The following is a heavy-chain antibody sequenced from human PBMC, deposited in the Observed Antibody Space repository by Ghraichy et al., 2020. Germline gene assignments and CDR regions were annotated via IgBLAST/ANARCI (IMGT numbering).Heavy chain of an antibody. Sequence: ASVKVSCKASGYTFTSYYMHWVRQAPGQGLEWMGIINPSGGSTSYAQKFQGRVTMTRDTSTSTVYMELSSLRSEDTAVYYCARGLGSSSSPERKLGYYYGMDVWGQGTTVTVSS. CDR3: ARGLGSSSSPERKLGYYYGMDV. D-gene: IGHD6-6*01. V-gene: IGHV1-46*01. CDR2: INPSGGST. CDR1: GYTFTSYY. J-gene: IGHJ6*02.